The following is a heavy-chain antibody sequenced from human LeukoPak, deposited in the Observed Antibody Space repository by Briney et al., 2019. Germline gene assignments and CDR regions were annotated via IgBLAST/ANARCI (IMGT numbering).Heavy chain of an antibody. CDR3: ARAVVAGVFDY. D-gene: IGHD6-19*01. Sequence: SETLSLTCTVSGGSISSGDYYWSWIRQPPGKGLEWIGYIYYSGSTYYNPSLKSRVTISVDTSKNQFSLKLSSVTAAVTAVYYCARAVVAGVFDYWGQGTLVTVSS. CDR2: IYYSGST. V-gene: IGHV4-30-4*02. J-gene: IGHJ4*02. CDR1: GGSISSGDYY.